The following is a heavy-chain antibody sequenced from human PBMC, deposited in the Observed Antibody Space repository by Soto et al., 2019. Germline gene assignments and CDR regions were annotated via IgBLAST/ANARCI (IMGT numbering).Heavy chain of an antibody. CDR1: GDSISSGGYS. CDR3: ARTSRFDC. J-gene: IGHJ4*02. D-gene: IGHD6-6*01. Sequence: PSETLSLTCTVSGDSISSGGYSWSWIRQPPGKGLEWIGYIYHSGSTYYNPSLKSRVTISVDRSKNQFSLKLSSVTAADTAVYYCARTSRFDCWGQGTLVTVSS. V-gene: IGHV4-30-2*01. CDR2: IYHSGST.